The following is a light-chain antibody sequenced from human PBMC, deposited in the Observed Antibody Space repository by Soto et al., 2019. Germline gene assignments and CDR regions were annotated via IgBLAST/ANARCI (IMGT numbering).Light chain of an antibody. Sequence: QSVLTQPPSVSGAPGQRVTISCTGSSSNIGAGYDVHWYQQLPGTAPKLLMYGNSYRPSGVPDRFSGSKSGTSASLAITGLQAEDEADYYCQSYDSSLSGYVFGTVTKLTVL. CDR3: QSYDSSLSGYV. CDR2: GNS. V-gene: IGLV1-40*01. J-gene: IGLJ1*01. CDR1: SSNIGAGYD.